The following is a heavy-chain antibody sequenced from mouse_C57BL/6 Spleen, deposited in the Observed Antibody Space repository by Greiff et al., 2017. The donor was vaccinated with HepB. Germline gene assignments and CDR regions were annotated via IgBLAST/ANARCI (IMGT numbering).Heavy chain of an antibody. V-gene: IGHV1-15*01. Sequence: QVQLKESGAELVRPGASVTLSCKASGYTFTDYEMHWVKQTPVHGLEWIGAIDPETGGTAYNQKFKGKAILTADKSSSTAYMELRSLTSEDSAVYYCTRGDGNYGYFDYWGQGTTLTVSS. J-gene: IGHJ2*01. CDR2: IDPETGGT. CDR3: TRGDGNYGYFDY. D-gene: IGHD2-1*01. CDR1: GYTFTDYE.